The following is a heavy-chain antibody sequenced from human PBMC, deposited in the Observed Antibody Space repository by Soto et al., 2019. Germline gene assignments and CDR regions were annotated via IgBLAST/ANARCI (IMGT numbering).Heavy chain of an antibody. V-gene: IGHV1-3*01. CDR2: INAGNGNT. J-gene: IGHJ4*02. D-gene: IGHD3-3*01. CDR3: ASSLLRFLEWPLGGGDY. Sequence: GASVKVSCKASGYTFTSYAMHWVRQAPGQRLEWMGWINAGNGNTKYSQKFQGRVTITRDTSASTAYMELSSLRSEDTAVYYCASSLLRFLEWPLGGGDYWGQGTLVTSPQ. CDR1: GYTFTSYA.